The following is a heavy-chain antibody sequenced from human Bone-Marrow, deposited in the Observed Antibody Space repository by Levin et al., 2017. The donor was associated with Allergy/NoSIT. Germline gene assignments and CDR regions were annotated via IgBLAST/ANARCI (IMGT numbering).Heavy chain of an antibody. V-gene: IGHV3-48*02. D-gene: IGHD3-22*01. CDR3: ASGNGNYYDSSGADY. Sequence: GGSLRLSCAASGFTFSSYSMNWVRQAPGKGLEWVSYISSSSSTIYYADSVKGRFTISRDNAKNSLYLQMNSLRDEDTAVYYCASGNGNYYDSSGADYWGQGTLVTVSS. CDR1: GFTFSSYS. CDR2: ISSSSSTI. J-gene: IGHJ4*02.